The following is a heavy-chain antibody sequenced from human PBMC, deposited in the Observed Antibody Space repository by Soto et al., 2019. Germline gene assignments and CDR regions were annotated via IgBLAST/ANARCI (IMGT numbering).Heavy chain of an antibody. CDR3: ARAFTHLGPFDY. V-gene: IGHV3-30-3*01. CDR2: ISYDGSIK. Sequence: GGSLRLSCAASGFTFSISAMHWVRQAPDKGLEWVAVISYDGSIKYYADSVKGRFTISRDNSKNTLYLQMNSLTADDTAVYYCARAFTHLGPFDYWGQGTLVTVSS. J-gene: IGHJ4*02. CDR1: GFTFSISA. D-gene: IGHD3-10*01.